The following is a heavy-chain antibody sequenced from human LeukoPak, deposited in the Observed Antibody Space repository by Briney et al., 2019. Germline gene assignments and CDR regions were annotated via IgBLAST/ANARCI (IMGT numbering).Heavy chain of an antibody. Sequence: SETLSLTCTVSGGSISSYYWSWIRQPPGKGLEWIGYIYYSGSTNYNPSLRSRVTISVDTSKNQFSLKLSSVTAADTAVYYCARDSDSSSWYSFRFDPWGQGTLVTVSS. V-gene: IGHV4-59*01. CDR1: GGSISSYY. CDR3: ARDSDSSSWYSFRFDP. CDR2: IYYSGST. D-gene: IGHD6-13*01. J-gene: IGHJ5*02.